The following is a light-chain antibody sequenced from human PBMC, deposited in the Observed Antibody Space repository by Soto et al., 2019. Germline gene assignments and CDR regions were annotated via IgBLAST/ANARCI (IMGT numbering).Light chain of an antibody. CDR2: DAS. Sequence: DIQMTQSPSSVSASVGDRVTITCRASQGISSWLAWYQQKPGKAPNLLIYDASNLETGVPSRFNGSGSGTEFSLTISSLEPDDFATYYCQQYNNYLWTFGQGTKVDIK. V-gene: IGKV1-5*01. J-gene: IGKJ1*01. CDR1: QGISSW. CDR3: QQYNNYLWT.